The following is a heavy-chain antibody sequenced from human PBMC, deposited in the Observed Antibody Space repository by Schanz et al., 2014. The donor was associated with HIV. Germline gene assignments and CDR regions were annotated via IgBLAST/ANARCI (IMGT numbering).Heavy chain of an antibody. CDR1: GFTFSTYG. V-gene: IGHV3-30*18. Sequence: QVQLVESGGGVAQPGRSLRLSCAASGFTFSTYGMHWVRQAPGKGLEWVAVISYDGSKKYYADSVRGRITISRDNSKNTLYLQMNSLRADDTAVYYCAKDRNWYDSRYRGKGNYYYYYGMDVWGQGTTVTVSS. J-gene: IGHJ6*02. D-gene: IGHD3-22*01. CDR2: ISYDGSKK. CDR3: AKDRNWYDSRYRGKGNYYYYYGMDV.